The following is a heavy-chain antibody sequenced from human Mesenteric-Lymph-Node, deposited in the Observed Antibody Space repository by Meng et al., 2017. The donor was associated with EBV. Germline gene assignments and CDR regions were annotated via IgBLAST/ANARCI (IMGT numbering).Heavy chain of an antibody. Sequence: LLNPPHTRSRTCAFYGGSFSVSVGSWSRHPPGKGLEWIGEIKPSGGTNYSPSLKSRVTISLDTSKNQFSLKLSSVTAADTAVYYCARSTRGYSSSWFDYWSQGTLVTVSS. V-gene: IGHV4-34*01. CDR2: IKPSGGT. CDR3: ARSTRGYSSSWFDY. J-gene: IGHJ4*02. D-gene: IGHD6-13*01. CDR1: GGSFSVSV.